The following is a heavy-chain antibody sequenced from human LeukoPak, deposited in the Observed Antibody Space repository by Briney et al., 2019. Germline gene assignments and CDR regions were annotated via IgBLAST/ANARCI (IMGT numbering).Heavy chain of an antibody. CDR2: INPSGGST. J-gene: IGHJ5*02. D-gene: IGHD2-2*01. V-gene: IGHV1-46*01. CDR1: GYTFTSYY. CDR3: ARDRPLYCSSTSCYGDGFDP. Sequence: ASVKVSCKASGYTFTSYYMHWVRQAPGQGLEWMGIINPSGGSTSYAQKFQGRVTMTRDTSTSTVYMELSSLRFEDTAVYYCARDRPLYCSSTSCYGDGFDPWGQGTLVTVSS.